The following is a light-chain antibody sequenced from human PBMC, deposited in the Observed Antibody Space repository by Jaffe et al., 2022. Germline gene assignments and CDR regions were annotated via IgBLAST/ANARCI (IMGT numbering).Light chain of an antibody. CDR1: QSVLYSSNNKNY. CDR2: WAS. J-gene: IGKJ1*01. CDR3: QQYYTTLQT. Sequence: DIVMTQSPDSLAVSLGERATINCKSSQSVLYSSNNKNYLAWYQQTPGQPPKLLIYWASTRASGVPDRFSGSGSGTDFTLTISSLQAEDVAVYYCQQYYTTLQTFGQGTKVEIK. V-gene: IGKV4-1*01.